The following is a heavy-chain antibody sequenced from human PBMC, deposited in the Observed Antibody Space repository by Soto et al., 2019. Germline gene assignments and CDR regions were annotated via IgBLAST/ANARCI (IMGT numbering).Heavy chain of an antibody. Sequence: QVQLVESGGGVVQPGRSLRLSCAASGFTFSSYAMHWVRQAPGKGLEWVAVISYDGSNKYYADSVKGRFTISRDNSRNRRYLQMNSLRAEDTAVYYCARGDGLEHGFDYWGQGTLVTVSS. D-gene: IGHD3-3*01. CDR3: ARGDGLEHGFDY. V-gene: IGHV3-30-3*01. CDR2: ISYDGSNK. CDR1: GFTFSSYA. J-gene: IGHJ4*02.